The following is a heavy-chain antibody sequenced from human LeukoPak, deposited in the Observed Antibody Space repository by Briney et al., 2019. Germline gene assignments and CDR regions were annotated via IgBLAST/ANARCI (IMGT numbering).Heavy chain of an antibody. Sequence: PGGSLRLSCAASGFTFSSYGMHWVRQAPGKGLEWVAAIWYGGNNEYYADSVKGRFTISRDNSKNTLYLQMNSLRAEDTAIYYCARAFPEYSYMDVWGKGTTVTVTS. V-gene: IGHV3-33*01. J-gene: IGHJ6*03. CDR3: ARAFPEYSYMDV. CDR1: GFTFSSYG. CDR2: IWYGGNNE. D-gene: IGHD1-14*01.